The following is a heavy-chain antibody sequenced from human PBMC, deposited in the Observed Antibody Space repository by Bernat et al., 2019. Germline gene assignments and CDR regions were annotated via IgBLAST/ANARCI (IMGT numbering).Heavy chain of an antibody. J-gene: IGHJ4*02. CDR1: GFTFSSYA. D-gene: IGHD6-13*01. CDR2: ISYEGSNE. CDR3: ARDYHVGYSSSWAY. Sequence: QVQLVESGGGVVQPGRSLRLSCAASGFTFSSYAMHWVRQAPGKGLEWVAVISYEGSNEYYADSVKGRFTISRDNSKNTLYLQMNSLRAEDTAVYYCARDYHVGYSSSWAYWGQGTLVTVSS. V-gene: IGHV3-30*01.